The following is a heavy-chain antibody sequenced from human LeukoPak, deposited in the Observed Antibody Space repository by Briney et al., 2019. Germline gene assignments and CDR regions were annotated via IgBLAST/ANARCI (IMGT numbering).Heavy chain of an antibody. Sequence: ASVKVSCKASGYTFTSYYMHWVRQATGQGLEWMGWMNPDSGNTGYAQKFQGRVTMTRSTSTNIAYMELSILRSEDTAVYFCATQTGNHWYLDLWGPGTLVTVSS. CDR3: ATQTGNHWYLDL. CDR1: GYTFTSYY. V-gene: IGHV1-8*02. J-gene: IGHJ2*01. CDR2: MNPDSGNT.